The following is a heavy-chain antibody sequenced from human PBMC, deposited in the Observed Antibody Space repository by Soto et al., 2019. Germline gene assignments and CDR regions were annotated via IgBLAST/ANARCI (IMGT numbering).Heavy chain of an antibody. D-gene: IGHD5-12*01. CDR3: ARERRDGYKHYFDY. CDR2: IYYSGST. J-gene: IGHJ4*02. CDR1: GGSISSYY. Sequence: QVQLQESGPGLVKPSETLSLMCTVSGGSISSYYWSWIRQPPGQGLEWIGYIYYSGSTNSNPSLKSRVTISVDTSKNQFSLKLSSVTAADTAVYYCARERRDGYKHYFDYWGQGTLVTVSS. V-gene: IGHV4-59*01.